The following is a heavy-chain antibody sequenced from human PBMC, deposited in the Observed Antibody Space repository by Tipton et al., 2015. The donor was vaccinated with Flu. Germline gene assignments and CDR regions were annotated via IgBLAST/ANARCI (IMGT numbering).Heavy chain of an antibody. V-gene: IGHV4-39*07. D-gene: IGHD1-26*01. Sequence: TLSLTCTVSVVSISRSSYYWGWIRQPPGKGLEWIGSIYYSGSTYYNPSLKSRVTISLDKSKNQFSLTLKSMTTADTAVFYCARGGWEPHGGWFDPWGQGILVTVSS. CDR2: IYYSGST. J-gene: IGHJ5*02. CDR3: ARGGWEPHGGWFDP. CDR1: VVSISRSSYY.